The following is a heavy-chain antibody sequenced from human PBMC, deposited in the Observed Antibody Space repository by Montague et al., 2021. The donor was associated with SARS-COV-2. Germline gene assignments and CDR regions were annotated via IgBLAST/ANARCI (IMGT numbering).Heavy chain of an antibody. J-gene: IGHJ6*03. CDR2: IYYSGST. Sequence: TLSLTCTVSGGSISSGCYYWSWIRQHPGKGLEWIGYIYYSGSTYYNPSLKIRVTISVDTSKNQFSLKLSSVTAADTAVYYCASTYGGNLWYYYYYMDVWGKGTTVTVSS. CDR3: ASTYGGNLWYYYYYMDV. D-gene: IGHD4-23*01. V-gene: IGHV4-31*03. CDR1: GGSISSGCYY.